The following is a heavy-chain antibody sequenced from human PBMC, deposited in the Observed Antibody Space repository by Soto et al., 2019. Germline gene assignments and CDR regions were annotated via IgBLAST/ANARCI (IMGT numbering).Heavy chain of an antibody. D-gene: IGHD5-18*01. CDR2: VNPILSMS. V-gene: IGHV1-69*02. Sequence: QVQLVQSGAEVKRPGSSVKVSCKASGDTFNFYSINWVRQAPGVGLEWVGRVNPILSMSNYAQRFQGRVTMTADKSTSTAYMELRGLRSEDTAIYYCASSYGRGYRAFDYWGQGALVTVSS. J-gene: IGHJ4*02. CDR1: GDTFNFYS. CDR3: ASSYGRGYRAFDY.